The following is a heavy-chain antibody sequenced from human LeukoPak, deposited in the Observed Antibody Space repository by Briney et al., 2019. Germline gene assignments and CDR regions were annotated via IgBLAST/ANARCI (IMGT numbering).Heavy chain of an antibody. CDR2: ISQSSDGI. CDR3: ARDLLNDEGSSYFFDQ. Sequence: GGSLRLSCAASGFTFSSYSMNWVRQAPGKGLEWVSYISQSSDGIYHADSVKGRFTISRDNAKNSLYLQMDSLRVEDTAVYYCARDLLNDEGSSYFFDQWGQGTLVTVAS. CDR1: GFTFSSYS. D-gene: IGHD2-2*01. V-gene: IGHV3-48*04. J-gene: IGHJ4*02.